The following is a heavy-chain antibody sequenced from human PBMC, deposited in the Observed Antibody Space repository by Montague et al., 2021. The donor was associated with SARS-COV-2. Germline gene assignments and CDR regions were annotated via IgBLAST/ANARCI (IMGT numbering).Heavy chain of an antibody. D-gene: IGHD5-12*01. CDR2: LRYDGGLK. CDR1: GFTFENYA. J-gene: IGHJ4*01. V-gene: IGHV3-23*01. CDR3: AKRRGGYPVY. Sequence: SLRLSCAASGFTFENYAMTWFRQTPEKGLEWVSVLRYDGGLKDYAGSVKGRFTISRDNSKNTLYLHMSSLRAEDTGIYYCAKRRGGYPVYWGHGTLVTVSS.